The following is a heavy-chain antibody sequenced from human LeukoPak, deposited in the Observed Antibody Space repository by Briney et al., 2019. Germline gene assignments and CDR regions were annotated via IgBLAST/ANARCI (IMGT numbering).Heavy chain of an antibody. D-gene: IGHD3-22*01. J-gene: IGHJ4*02. CDR1: GGTFSSYA. V-gene: IGHV1-69*05. CDR2: IIPIFGTA. Sequence: SVKVSCKAPGGTFSSYAISWVRQAPGQGLEWMGGIIPIFGTANYAQKFQGRVTITTDESTSTAYMELSSLRSEDTAVYYCASSSGYYAEAFDYWGQGTLVTVSS. CDR3: ASSSGYYAEAFDY.